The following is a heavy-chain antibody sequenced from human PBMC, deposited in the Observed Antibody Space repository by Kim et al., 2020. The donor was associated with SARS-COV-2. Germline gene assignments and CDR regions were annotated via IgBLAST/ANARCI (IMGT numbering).Heavy chain of an antibody. J-gene: IGHJ5*02. Sequence: GGSLRLSCAASGFTFSSYAMHWVRQAPGKGLEWVAVIWYDGSNKYYADSVKGRFTISRDNSKNTLYLQMNSLRAEDTAVYYCAKEGGLKGLRYNWFDPWG. CDR3: AKEGGLKGLRYNWFDP. CDR1: GFTFSSYA. D-gene: IGHD4-17*01. V-gene: IGHV3-33*06. CDR2: IWYDGSNK.